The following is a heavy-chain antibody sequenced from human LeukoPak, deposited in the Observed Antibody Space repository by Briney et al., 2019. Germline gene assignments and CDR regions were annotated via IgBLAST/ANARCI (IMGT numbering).Heavy chain of an antibody. CDR3: ARRGYDSGSYFNY. D-gene: IGHD3-22*01. J-gene: IGHJ4*02. Sequence: GESLKISCQGSGYSFTSYWISWVRQMPGKGLEWMGRIDPGDSETNYSPSLQGHVTISADKSISTAYLQWSSLTASDTAMYYCARRGYDSGSYFNYWGQGTLVTVSS. CDR2: IDPGDSET. CDR1: GYSFTSYW. V-gene: IGHV5-10-1*01.